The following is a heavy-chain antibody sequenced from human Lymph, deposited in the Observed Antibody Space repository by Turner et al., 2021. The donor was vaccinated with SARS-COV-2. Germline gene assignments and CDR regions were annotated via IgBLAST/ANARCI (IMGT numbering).Heavy chain of an antibody. CDR1: GGSISSRSYY. V-gene: IGHV4-39*01. J-gene: IGHJ4*02. Sequence: QLQLQESGPGLVKPSETLSLTCPVSGGSISSRSYYWGWIRQPPGKGLEWIGSCYYSGSTYYNPSLKSRVTISGDTSKNQFALKLSSVTAADTAVYYCARAPFIIVLMMYASGYFDNWGQGTLVTVSS. CDR2: CYYSGST. D-gene: IGHD2-8*01. CDR3: ARAPFIIVLMMYASGYFDN.